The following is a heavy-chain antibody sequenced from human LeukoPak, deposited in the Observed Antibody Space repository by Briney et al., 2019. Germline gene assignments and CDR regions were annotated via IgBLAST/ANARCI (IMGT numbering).Heavy chain of an antibody. V-gene: IGHV1-69*06. D-gene: IGHD2-15*01. CDR2: IIPIFGTA. CDR3: ARGGYCSGGSCYSPYYYYGMDV. CDR1: GGTFSSYA. Sequence: ASVKVSCKASGGTFSSYAISWVRQAPGQGLEWMGGIIPIFGTANYAQKFQGRVTITADKSTSTAYMELSSLRSEDTAVYYCARGGYCSGGSCYSPYYYYGMDVWGQGTTVTVSS. J-gene: IGHJ6*02.